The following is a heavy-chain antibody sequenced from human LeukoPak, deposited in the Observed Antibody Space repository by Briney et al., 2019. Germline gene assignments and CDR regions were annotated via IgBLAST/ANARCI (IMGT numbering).Heavy chain of an antibody. CDR2: IRYDGSNK. D-gene: IGHD3-10*01. CDR1: GFTFSSYG. J-gene: IGHJ4*02. V-gene: IGHV3-30*02. CDR3: ARDIFGFGETDYFDY. Sequence: PGGSLRLSCAASGFTFSSYGMHWVRQAPGKGLEWVAFIRYDGSNKYYADSVKGRFTISRDNSKNTLYLQMNSLRAEDTAVYYCARDIFGFGETDYFDYWGQGTLVTVSS.